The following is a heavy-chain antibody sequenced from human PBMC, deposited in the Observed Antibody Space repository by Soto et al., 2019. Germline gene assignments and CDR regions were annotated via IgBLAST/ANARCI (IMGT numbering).Heavy chain of an antibody. CDR2: ISGSGGST. Sequence: PGGSLRLSCAASGFTFSSYSMNWVRQAPGKGLEWVSSISGSGGSTYYADSVKGRFTISRDNSKNTLYLQMNSLRAEDTAVYYCAKDRVEITMIVVVIPVSPYDAFDIWGQGTMVTVSS. J-gene: IGHJ3*02. CDR3: AKDRVEITMIVVVIPVSPYDAFDI. CDR1: GFTFSSYS. D-gene: IGHD3-22*01. V-gene: IGHV3-23*01.